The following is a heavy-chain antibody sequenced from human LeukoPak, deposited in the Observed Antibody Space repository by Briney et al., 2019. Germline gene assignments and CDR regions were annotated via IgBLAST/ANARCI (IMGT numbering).Heavy chain of an antibody. J-gene: IGHJ4*02. V-gene: IGHV4-34*01. Sequence: PSETLSLTCAVYGGSFSGYYWSWIRQPPGKGLEWIGENNHSGSTNYNPSLKSRVTISVDTSKNQFSLKLSSVTAADTAVYYFASGSYADSPSYWGQGTLVTVSS. D-gene: IGHD2-2*01. CDR3: ASGSYADSPSY. CDR1: GGSFSGYY. CDR2: NNHSGST.